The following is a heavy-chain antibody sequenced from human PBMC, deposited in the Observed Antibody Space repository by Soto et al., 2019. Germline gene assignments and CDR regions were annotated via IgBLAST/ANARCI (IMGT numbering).Heavy chain of an antibody. CDR2: IWYDGSNK. CDR3: ARAVAGTGIDY. D-gene: IGHD6-19*01. CDR1: GFTFSSYG. Sequence: PGGSLRLSCAASGFTFSSYGMHWVRQAPGKGLEWVAVIWYDGSNKYYADSVKGRFTISRDNSKNTLYLQMNSLRAEDTAVYYCARAVAGTGIDYWGQGTLVTVSS. V-gene: IGHV3-33*01. J-gene: IGHJ4*02.